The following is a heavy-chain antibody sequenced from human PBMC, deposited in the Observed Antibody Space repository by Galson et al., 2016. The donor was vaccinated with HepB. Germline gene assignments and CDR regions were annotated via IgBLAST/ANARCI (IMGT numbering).Heavy chain of an antibody. Sequence: QSGAEVKKPGESLKISCKGSGYSFPSYWIGWVRQMPGKGLEWMGIIYPGDSDTKYSPSFQGQVTFSVDKSIRTAYLQWRSLKASDSAMYFFARRLLRPFDRSDRYQFDFWGQGTLVTVAS. CDR2: IYPGDSDT. D-gene: IGHD3-9*01. J-gene: IGHJ4*02. V-gene: IGHV5-51*01. CDR1: GYSFPSYW. CDR3: ARRLLRPFDRSDRYQFDF.